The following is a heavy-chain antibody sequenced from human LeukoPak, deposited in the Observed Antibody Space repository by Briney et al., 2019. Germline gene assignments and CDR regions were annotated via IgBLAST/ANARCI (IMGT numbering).Heavy chain of an antibody. J-gene: IGHJ3*02. D-gene: IGHD2-8*01. Sequence: SETLSLTCSVSGGSISSYYWSWIRQPPGKGLEWIGYIYYSGSTNYNPSLKSRVTISVDTSKNQFSLKLSSVTAADTAVYYCARVYAAFDIWGQGTMVAVSS. V-gene: IGHV4-59*01. CDR1: GGSISSYY. CDR2: IYYSGST. CDR3: ARVYAAFDI.